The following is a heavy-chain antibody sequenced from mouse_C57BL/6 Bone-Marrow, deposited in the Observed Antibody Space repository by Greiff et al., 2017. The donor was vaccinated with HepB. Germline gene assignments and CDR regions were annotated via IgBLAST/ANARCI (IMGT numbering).Heavy chain of an antibody. CDR3: AGYYYGSSYKDYFDY. CDR1: GYTFTSYG. D-gene: IGHD1-1*01. CDR2: IYPRSGNT. J-gene: IGHJ2*01. Sequence: QVQLQQSGAELARPGASVKLSCKASGYTFTSYGISWVKQRTGQGLEWIGEIYPRSGNTYYNEKFKGKATLTADKSSSTAYMELLSLTSEDSAVYFCAGYYYGSSYKDYFDYWGQGTTLTVSS. V-gene: IGHV1-81*01.